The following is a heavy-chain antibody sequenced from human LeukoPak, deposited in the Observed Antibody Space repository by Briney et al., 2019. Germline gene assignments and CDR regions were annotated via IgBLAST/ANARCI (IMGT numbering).Heavy chain of an antibody. V-gene: IGHV4-30-4*01. CDR3: ARYNYYDSSGYHY. J-gene: IGHJ4*02. CDR2: IYYSGST. Sequence: SETLSLTCTVSGGSISSGDCYWSWIRQPPGKGLEWIGYIYYSGSTYYNPSLKSRVTISVDTSKNQFSLKLSSVTAADTAVYYCARYNYYDSSGYHYWGQGTLVTVSS. D-gene: IGHD3-22*01. CDR1: GGSISSGDCY.